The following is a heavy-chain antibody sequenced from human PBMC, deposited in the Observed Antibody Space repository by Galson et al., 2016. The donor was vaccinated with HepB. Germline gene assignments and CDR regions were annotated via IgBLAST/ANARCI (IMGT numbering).Heavy chain of an antibody. CDR3: ARDYAVG. CDR2: IWFDGSNK. D-gene: IGHD3-16*01. V-gene: IGHV3-33*01. Sequence: SLRLSCAASGFSFSTYGMHWVRQAPGKGLEWVALIWFDGSNKYHADSVKGRFTISRDNSKNTLYLQMNSLRAGDTAVYYCARDYAVGWGQGTLVTVSS. J-gene: IGHJ4*02. CDR1: GFSFSTYG.